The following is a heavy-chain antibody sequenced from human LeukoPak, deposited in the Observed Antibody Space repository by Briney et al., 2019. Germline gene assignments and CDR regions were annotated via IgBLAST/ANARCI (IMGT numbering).Heavy chain of an antibody. CDR3: AKSRGYSAYDFPDY. V-gene: IGHV3-23*01. CDR1: GFASSRYA. Sequence: GGSLRLSCAASGFASSRYAMNWVRQAPGKGLEWVSGISGSAGSTYYADSVKGRFSISRDNSKNTLYLQMNSLRVEDTAVYYCAKSRGYSAYDFPDYWGQGTLVTVSS. CDR2: ISGSAGST. J-gene: IGHJ4*02. D-gene: IGHD5-12*01.